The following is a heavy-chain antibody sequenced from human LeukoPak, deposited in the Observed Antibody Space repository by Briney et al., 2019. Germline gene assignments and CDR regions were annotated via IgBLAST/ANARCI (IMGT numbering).Heavy chain of an antibody. CDR1: GNSISNYA. CDR3: TTRACHAGGCSSSFYYYYGLHF. D-gene: IGHD3-16*01. J-gene: IGHJ6*02. Sequence: VASVKVSCKASGNSISNYAVSWVRQAPGQGFEWMGGIIPIFGTADYAQKSQGRVTITADQSTSTTYMALSSLKSEDTATYYCTTRACHAGGCSSSFYYYYGLHFWGQGTTVSVSS. V-gene: IGHV1-69*13. CDR2: IIPIFGTA.